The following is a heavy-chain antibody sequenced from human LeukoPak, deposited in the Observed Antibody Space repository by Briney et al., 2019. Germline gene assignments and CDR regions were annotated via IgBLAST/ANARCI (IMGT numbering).Heavy chain of an antibody. J-gene: IGHJ5*02. CDR2: IYYSGST. Sequence: SETLSLTCTVSGGSISSYYWSWIRQPPGKGLEWIGYIYYSGSTNYNPSLKSRVTISVDTSKNQFSLKLSSVTAADTAVYYCAKGRYGSGPIGNWFDPWGQGTLVTVSS. CDR1: GGSISSYY. D-gene: IGHD3-10*01. V-gene: IGHV4-59*08. CDR3: AKGRYGSGPIGNWFDP.